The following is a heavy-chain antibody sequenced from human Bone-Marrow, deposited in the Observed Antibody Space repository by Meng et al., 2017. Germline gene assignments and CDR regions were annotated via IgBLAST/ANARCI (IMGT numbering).Heavy chain of an antibody. D-gene: IGHD3-10*01. Sequence: SETLSLTCTVSGGSISSYYWSWIRQPAGKGLEWIGRIYTSGSTNYNPSLKSRVTMSVDTSKNQFSLKLSSVTAADTAVYYCARDLHYYGSGRFDPWSQGTLVTVSS. V-gene: IGHV4-4*07. J-gene: IGHJ5*02. CDR3: ARDLHYYGSGRFDP. CDR1: GGSISSYY. CDR2: IYTSGST.